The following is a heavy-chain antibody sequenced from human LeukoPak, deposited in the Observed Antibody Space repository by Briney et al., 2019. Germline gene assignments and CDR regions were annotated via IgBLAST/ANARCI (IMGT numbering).Heavy chain of an antibody. CDR1: GYTFTGYY. V-gene: IGHV1-2*04. CDR2: INPNSGGT. J-gene: IGHJ5*02. CDR3: AREKGPYVAGLGWFDP. Sequence: ASVKVSCKASGYTFTGYYMHWVRQAPGQGLEWMGWINPNSGGTNYAQKFQGWVTMTRDTSISTAYMELSRLRSDDTAVYYCAREKGPYVAGLGWFDPWGQGILVTVSS. D-gene: IGHD7-27*01.